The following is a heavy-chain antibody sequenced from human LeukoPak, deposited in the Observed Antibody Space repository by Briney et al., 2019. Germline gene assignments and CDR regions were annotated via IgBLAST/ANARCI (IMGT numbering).Heavy chain of an antibody. D-gene: IGHD5-18*01. J-gene: IGHJ5*02. CDR2: IIPIFGTA. CDR3: ARGLQLWYNWFDP. Sequence: ASVKVSCKASGGTFSSYAISWVRQAPGQGLEWMGGIIPIFGTANYAQKFQGRVTITADESTSTAYMELSSLRSEDTAVYYCARGLQLWYNWFDPWGQGTLVTVSP. V-gene: IGHV1-69*13. CDR1: GGTFSSYA.